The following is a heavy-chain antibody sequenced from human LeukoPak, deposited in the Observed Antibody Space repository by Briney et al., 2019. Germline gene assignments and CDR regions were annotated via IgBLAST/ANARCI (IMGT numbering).Heavy chain of an antibody. CDR1: GGSFSGYY. CDR2: INHSGST. V-gene: IGHV4-34*01. Sequence: SETLFLTCAVYGGSFSGYYWSWIRQPPGKGLEWIGEINHSGSTNYNPSLKSRVTISVDTSKNQFSLKLSSVTAADTAVYYCARMVVVVPAAILGWFDPWGQGTLVTVSS. J-gene: IGHJ5*02. D-gene: IGHD2-2*02. CDR3: ARMVVVVPAAILGWFDP.